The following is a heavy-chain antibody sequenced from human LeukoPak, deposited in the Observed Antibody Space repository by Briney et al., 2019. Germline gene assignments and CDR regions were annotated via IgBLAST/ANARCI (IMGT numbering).Heavy chain of an antibody. D-gene: IGHD2-15*01. CDR3: ARSLVVAAYYFDY. V-gene: IGHV3-53*01. J-gene: IGHJ4*02. CDR1: GFTVSSNY. Sequence: PGGSLRLSCAASGFTVSSNYMSWVRQAPGKGLEWVSVIYSGGSTYYADSVKGRFTISRDNSKNTLYFQMNSLRAEDTAVYYCARSLVVAAYYFDYWGQGTLVTVSS. CDR2: IYSGGST.